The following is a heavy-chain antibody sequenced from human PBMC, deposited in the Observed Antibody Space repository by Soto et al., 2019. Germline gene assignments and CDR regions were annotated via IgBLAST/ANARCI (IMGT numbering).Heavy chain of an antibody. Sequence: QVQLVQSGAEVKKPGSSVKVSCKASGGTFSSYTISWVRQAPGQGLEWMGRIIPILGIANYAQKFQGRVTITADKSTSTAYMELSSLRSEDTAVYYCARLFWSGYNYYMDVWGKGTTVTVSS. CDR1: GGTFSSYT. CDR3: ARLFWSGYNYYMDV. D-gene: IGHD3-3*01. J-gene: IGHJ6*03. V-gene: IGHV1-69*02. CDR2: IIPILGIA.